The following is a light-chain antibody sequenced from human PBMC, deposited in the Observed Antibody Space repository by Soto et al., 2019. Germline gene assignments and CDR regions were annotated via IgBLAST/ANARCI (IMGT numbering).Light chain of an antibody. CDR2: SNN. CDR3: AAWDDSLNGLYV. Sequence: QSVLTQPPSASGTPGQRVTISCSGSSSNIGSNTVNWYQQLPGTAPKLLIYSNNQRPSGVPDGFSGSKSGTSASLAISGLQSEDEADYYCAAWDDSLNGLYVFGTGTKVTVL. CDR1: SSNIGSNT. V-gene: IGLV1-44*01. J-gene: IGLJ1*01.